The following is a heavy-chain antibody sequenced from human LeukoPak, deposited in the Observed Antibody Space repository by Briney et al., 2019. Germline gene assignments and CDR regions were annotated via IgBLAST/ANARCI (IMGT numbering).Heavy chain of an antibody. Sequence: GGSLRFSCAASGFHVSSYGMSWVRQAPGKGLEWVSAISGSGGSTYYADSVKGRFTISRDNSKNTLYLQMNSLRAEDTAVYYCAKGCGGSSSCNAFDIWGQGTMVTVSS. J-gene: IGHJ3*02. CDR2: ISGSGGST. CDR1: GFHVSSYG. CDR3: AKGCGGSSSCNAFDI. V-gene: IGHV3-23*01. D-gene: IGHD6-13*01.